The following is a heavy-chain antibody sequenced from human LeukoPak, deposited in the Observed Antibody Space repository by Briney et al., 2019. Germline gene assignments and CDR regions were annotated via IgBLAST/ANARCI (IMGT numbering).Heavy chain of an antibody. CDR1: GYTFTSND. D-gene: IGHD6-19*01. V-gene: IGHV1-8*03. Sequence: GASVKVSCKASGYTFTSNDINWVRQATGQGLEWMGWMNPNSGNTGYAQKFQGRVTITRNTSISTAYMELSCLRSEDTAVYYCARETAVAGTFDPWGQGTLVTVSS. CDR2: MNPNSGNT. J-gene: IGHJ5*02. CDR3: ARETAVAGTFDP.